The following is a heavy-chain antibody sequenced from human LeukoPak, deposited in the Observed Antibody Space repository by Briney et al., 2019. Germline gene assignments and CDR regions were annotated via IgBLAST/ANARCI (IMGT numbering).Heavy chain of an antibody. D-gene: IGHD5-18*01. V-gene: IGHV3-73*01. CDR2: IRSKAHSYVT. CDR3: TRQVDTAMVTRDY. CDR1: GFTFSGSA. Sequence: GGSLRLSCAASGFTFSGSAMHWVRQASGKGPEWVGGIRSKAHSYVTAYPASVKGRFTISRDDSKNTAYLQMNSLKTEDTAVYYCTRQVDTAMVTRDYWGQGTLVTVSS. J-gene: IGHJ4*02.